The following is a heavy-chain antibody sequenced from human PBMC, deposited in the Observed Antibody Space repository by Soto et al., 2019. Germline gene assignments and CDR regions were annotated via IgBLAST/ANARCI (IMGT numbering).Heavy chain of an antibody. CDR3: AHRRIAVAGRADNWFDP. CDR1: GFSLSTSGVG. CDR2: IYWNDDK. D-gene: IGHD6-19*01. V-gene: IGHV2-5*01. J-gene: IGHJ5*02. Sequence: QITLKESGPTLVKPTQTLTLTCTFSGFSLSTSGVGVGWIRQPPGKALEWLALIYWNDDKRYSPSLKSRLTITKDTSKNQVVLTMTNMDPVDTATYYCAHRRIAVAGRADNWFDPWGQGTLVTVSS.